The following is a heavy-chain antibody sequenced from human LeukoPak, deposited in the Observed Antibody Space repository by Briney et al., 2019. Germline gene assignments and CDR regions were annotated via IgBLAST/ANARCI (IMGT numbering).Heavy chain of an antibody. CDR1: GYTFTSYG. V-gene: IGHV1-18*01. CDR3: ARAAPYCTNGVCYVDY. Sequence: GASVKVSCKASGYTFTSYGISWVRQAPGQGVEWMGWISAYFVYTHYAQKLQGRVTMTTDTSTSTAYMELRSLRSDDTAVYYCARAAPYCTNGVCYVDYWGQGTLVTVSS. CDR2: ISAYFVYT. D-gene: IGHD2-8*01. J-gene: IGHJ4*02.